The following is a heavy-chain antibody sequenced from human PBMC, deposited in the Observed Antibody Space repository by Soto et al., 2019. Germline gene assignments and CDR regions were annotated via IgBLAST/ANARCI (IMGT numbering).Heavy chain of an antibody. D-gene: IGHD3-10*01. J-gene: IGHJ4*02. V-gene: IGHV3-30*18. CDR1: GFTFNNYG. CDR2: ISFDGGNT. Sequence: VQLVESGGGVVQPGRSLRLSCSASGFTFNNYGMHWVRRAPAKGLDGVAVISFDGGNTHYADSVKGRFPISRDNSQNTLFLQMTSLRAQDTAVYYCVKPSGSGSYYNVGSGGAFDYWGQGTLVTVSS. CDR3: VKPSGSGSYYNVGSGGAFDY.